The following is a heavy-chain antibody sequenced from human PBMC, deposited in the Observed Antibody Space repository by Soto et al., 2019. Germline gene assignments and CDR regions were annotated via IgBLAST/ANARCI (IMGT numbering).Heavy chain of an antibody. CDR3: ARDGGVVPAARARGAFDI. CDR2: IIPIFGTA. V-gene: IGHV1-69*13. D-gene: IGHD2-2*01. J-gene: IGHJ3*02. CDR1: GGTFSSYA. Sequence: SVKVSCKXSGGTFSSYAISWVRQAPGQGLEWMGGIIPIFGTANYAQKFQGRVTITADESTSTAYMELSSLRSEDTAVYYCARDGGVVPAARARGAFDIWGQGTMVTVSS.